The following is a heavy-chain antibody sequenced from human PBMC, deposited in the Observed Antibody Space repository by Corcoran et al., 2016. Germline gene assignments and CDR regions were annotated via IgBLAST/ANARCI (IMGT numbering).Heavy chain of an antibody. J-gene: IGHJ4*02. CDR3: AREVVFEYSSGWLYFDY. V-gene: IGHV1-3*01. CDR2: INAGNGNT. D-gene: IGHD6-19*01. CDR1: GYTFTSYA. Sequence: QVQLVQSGAEVKKPGASVKVSCKASGYTFTSYAMHWVRQAPGQRLEWMGWINAGNGNTKYSQKFQGRVTITRDTSASTAYMELSSLRSEDTAVYDCAREVVFEYSSGWLYFDYWGQGTLVTGSS.